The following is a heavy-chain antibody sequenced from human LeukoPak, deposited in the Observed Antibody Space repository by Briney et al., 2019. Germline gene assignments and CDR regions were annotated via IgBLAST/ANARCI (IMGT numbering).Heavy chain of an antibody. D-gene: IGHD3-3*01. CDR3: ARAGFYYFDY. V-gene: IGHV3-23*01. CDR2: ISGSGGST. Sequence: GGSLRLSCAASGFTFSSYAMSWVRQAPGKGLEWVSAISGSGGSTYYADSVKGRFTISRDNAKNSLYLQMNSLRAEDTAVYYCARAGFYYFDYWGQGTLVTVSS. CDR1: GFTFSSYA. J-gene: IGHJ4*02.